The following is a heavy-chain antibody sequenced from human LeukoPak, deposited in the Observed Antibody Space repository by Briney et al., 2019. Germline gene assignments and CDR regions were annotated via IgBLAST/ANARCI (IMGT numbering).Heavy chain of an antibody. V-gene: IGHV1-2*06. CDR3: ARDLRQQLVHFDS. D-gene: IGHD6-13*01. CDR1: GYTFTGYY. J-gene: IGHJ4*02. Sequence: GASVKVSCKASGYTFTGYYMHWVRQAPGQGLEWKGRINPNSGGTNYAQKFQGRVTMTRDTSISTAYMELSRLRSDDTAVYYCARDLRQQLVHFDSWGQGTLVTVSS. CDR2: INPNSGGT.